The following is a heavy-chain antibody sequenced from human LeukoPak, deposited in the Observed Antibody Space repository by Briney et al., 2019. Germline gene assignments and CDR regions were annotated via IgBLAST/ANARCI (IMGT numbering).Heavy chain of an antibody. CDR2: LSGDGDRT. CDR1: GFTFSTYA. J-gene: IGHJ3*02. V-gene: IGHV3-23*01. D-gene: IGHD3-10*01. CDR3: AKEESSGRVHAFDI. Sequence: GGSLRLSCAASGFTFSTYAMNWVRQARGKWLEWVAGLSGDGDRTYYAESVKGRFIISRDNSKNTLYLQMNSLRAEDTAVYYCAKEESSGRVHAFDIWGQGTLVTVSS.